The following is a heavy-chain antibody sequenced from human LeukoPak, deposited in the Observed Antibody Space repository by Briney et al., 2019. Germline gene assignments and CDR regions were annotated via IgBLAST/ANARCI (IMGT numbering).Heavy chain of an antibody. Sequence: SGGSLRLSCAASGFTFSSYWMTWVRQAPGKGLEWVANIKQDGSEKYSVDSVKGRFSISRDNAKNSLYLQMNSLRAEDTAVYYCARDPYSGSYGDYYYYYMDVWGKGTTVTISS. CDR2: IKQDGSEK. CDR3: ARDPYSGSYGDYYYYYMDV. D-gene: IGHD1-26*01. V-gene: IGHV3-7*01. J-gene: IGHJ6*03. CDR1: GFTFSSYW.